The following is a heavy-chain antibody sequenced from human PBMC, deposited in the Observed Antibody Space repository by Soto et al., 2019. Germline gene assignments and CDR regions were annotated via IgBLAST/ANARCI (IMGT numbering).Heavy chain of an antibody. D-gene: IGHD2-21*02. J-gene: IGHJ4*02. V-gene: IGHV4-39*01. CDR2: IYYSGRT. Sequence: SETLSLTCIVSGESISSSSYYWGWIRQPPGKGLEWIGSIYYSGRTYYNPPFKSRVTISIDTSKNQFSLKLSSVTATDTAVYYCARQRTTVVTQAYFDHWGQGALVTVSS. CDR1: GESISSSSYY. CDR3: ARQRTTVVTQAYFDH.